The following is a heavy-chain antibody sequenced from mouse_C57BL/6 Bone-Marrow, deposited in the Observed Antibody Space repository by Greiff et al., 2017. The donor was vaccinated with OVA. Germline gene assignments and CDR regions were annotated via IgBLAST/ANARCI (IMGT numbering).Heavy chain of an antibody. CDR3: AAYYYGSLAWFAY. CDR2: IYPRSGNT. Sequence: VQLQESGAELARPGASVKLSCKASGYTFTSYGISWVKQRTGQGLEWIGEIYPRSGNTYYNEKFKGKATLTADKSSITAYMELRSLTSEDSAVYFFAAYYYGSLAWFAYWGQGTLVTVSA. D-gene: IGHD1-1*01. CDR1: GYTFTSYG. J-gene: IGHJ3*01. V-gene: IGHV1-81*01.